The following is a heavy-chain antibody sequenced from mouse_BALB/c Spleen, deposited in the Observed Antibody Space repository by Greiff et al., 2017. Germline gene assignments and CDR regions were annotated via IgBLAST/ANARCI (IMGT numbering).Heavy chain of an antibody. CDR3: TSSYYRYDWFAY. CDR1: GFTFSNYW. Sequence: EVKVEESGGGLVQPGGSMKLSCVASGFTFSNYWMNWVRQSPEKGLEWVAEIRLKSNNYATHYAESVKGRFTISRDDSKSSVYLQMNNLRAEDTGIYYCTSSYYRYDWFAYWGQGTLVTVSA. D-gene: IGHD2-14*01. J-gene: IGHJ3*01. CDR2: IRLKSNNYAT. V-gene: IGHV6-6*02.